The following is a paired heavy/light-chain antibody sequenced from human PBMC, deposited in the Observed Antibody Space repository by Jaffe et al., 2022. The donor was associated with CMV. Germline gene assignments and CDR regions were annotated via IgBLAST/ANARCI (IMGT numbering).Heavy chain of an antibody. Sequence: QVQLQQWGAGLLKPSETLSLTCAVYGGSFSGYYWSWIRQPPGKGLEWIGEINHSGSTNYNPSLKSRVTISVDTSKNQFSLKLSSVTAADTAVYYCARPRGGTLTRVSHWYFDLWGRGTLVTVSS. V-gene: IGHV4-34*01. D-gene: IGHD3-16*01. J-gene: IGHJ2*01. CDR3: ARPRGGTLTRVSHWYFDL. CDR2: INHSGST. CDR1: GGSFSGYY.
Light chain of an antibody. Sequence: DIQMTQSPSTLSASVGDRVTITCRASQSISSWLAWYQQKPGKAPKLLIYKASSLESGVPSRFSGSGSGTEFTLTISSLQPDDFATYYCQQYNSYPWAFGQGTKVEIK. CDR3: QQYNSYPWA. CDR1: QSISSW. J-gene: IGKJ1*01. V-gene: IGKV1-5*03. CDR2: KAS.